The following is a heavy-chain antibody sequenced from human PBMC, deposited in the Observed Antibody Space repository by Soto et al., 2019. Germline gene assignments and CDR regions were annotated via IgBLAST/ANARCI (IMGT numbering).Heavy chain of an antibody. D-gene: IGHD1-1*01. CDR2: SSAHNGNT. CDR1: GYTFTSYG. V-gene: IGHV1-18*01. Sequence: QVHLVQSGAEVKKPGASVKVSCKGSGYTFTSYGITWVRQAPGQGLEWMGWSSAHNGNTDYAQKLQGRVTVTRDTPTSTAYMELRSLRSDDTAVYYCARGRYGDYWGQGALVTVSS. CDR3: ARGRYGDY. J-gene: IGHJ4*02.